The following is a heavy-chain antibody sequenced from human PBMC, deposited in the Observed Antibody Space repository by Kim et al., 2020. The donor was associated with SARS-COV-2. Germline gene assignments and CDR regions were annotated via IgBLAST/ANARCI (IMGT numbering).Heavy chain of an antibody. CDR2: INHSGST. CDR1: GGSFSGYY. V-gene: IGHV4-34*01. D-gene: IGHD2-2*01. J-gene: IGHJ5*02. Sequence: SETLSLTCAVYGGSFSGYYWSWIRQPPGKGLEWIGEINHSGSTNYNPSLKSRVTISVDTSKNQFSLKLSSVTAADTAVYYCARDAEYCSSTSCYRRKNGRVRFDPWGQGTLVTVSS. CDR3: ARDAEYCSSTSCYRRKNGRVRFDP.